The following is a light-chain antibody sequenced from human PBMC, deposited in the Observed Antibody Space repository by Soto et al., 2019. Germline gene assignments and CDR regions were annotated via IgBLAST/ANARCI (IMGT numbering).Light chain of an antibody. CDR2: AAS. CDR1: QSIGNY. J-gene: IGKJ2*02. CDR3: QQYNSNPCT. Sequence: DIQMTQSPSTLSASVGDRVTITCRASQSIGNYLAWYQQKPGKAPNLLIYAASNLESGVPPTFSGSGSGTEFTLTITSLQPADFATYYCQQYNSNPCTFGQGTKVEI. V-gene: IGKV1-5*01.